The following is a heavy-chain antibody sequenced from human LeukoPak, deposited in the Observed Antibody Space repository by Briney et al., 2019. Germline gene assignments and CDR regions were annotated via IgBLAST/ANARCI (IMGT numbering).Heavy chain of an antibody. CDR3: ARDWGGLDY. J-gene: IGHJ4*02. CDR2: ISDSGSP. Sequence: SGTLSLTCTVSGGSISSGGYYWAWIRQHQGKGLEWIGYISDSGSPYYNPSLKSRVTISADTSKTQFSLKLTSVTAADTAVYYCARDWGGLDYWGQGTLVTVSS. V-gene: IGHV4-31*03. D-gene: IGHD3-16*01. CDR1: GGSISSGGYY.